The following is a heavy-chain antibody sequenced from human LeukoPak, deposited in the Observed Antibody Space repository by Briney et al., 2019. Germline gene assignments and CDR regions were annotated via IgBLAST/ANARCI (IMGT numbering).Heavy chain of an antibody. J-gene: IGHJ4*02. Sequence: GASVKVSCKASGYTFTDYYIHWVRQAPGQGLEWMGRINPNSGGTNYAQKFQGRVAMTRDTSISTVYMELNRLRSGDSAVYYCARAQQVVGGGDHWGQGTLVTVSS. CDR3: ARAQQVVGGGDH. CDR1: GYTFTDYY. V-gene: IGHV1-2*06. CDR2: INPNSGGT. D-gene: IGHD2-15*01.